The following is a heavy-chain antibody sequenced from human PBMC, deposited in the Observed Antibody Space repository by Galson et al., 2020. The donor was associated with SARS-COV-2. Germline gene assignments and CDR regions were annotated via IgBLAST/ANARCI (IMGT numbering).Heavy chain of an antibody. Sequence: SETLSLTCAVYGGSFSNYYWSWIRQPPGKRLEWIGEIHHSGSANYNPSLKSRVTISVVTSKNQFSLKLTSVTAADTAVYYCARDLGDGYMDYYYYMDVWGKGTTVTISS. CDR3: ARDLGDGYMDYYYYMDV. CDR1: GGSFSNYY. J-gene: IGHJ6*03. V-gene: IGHV4-34*01. CDR2: IHHSGSA. D-gene: IGHD5-12*01.